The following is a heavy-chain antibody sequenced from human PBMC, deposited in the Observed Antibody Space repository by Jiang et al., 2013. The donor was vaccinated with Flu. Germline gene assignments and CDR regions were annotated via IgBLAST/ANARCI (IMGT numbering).Heavy chain of an antibody. J-gene: IGHJ6*02. Sequence: QLLESGGGLVXPGGSLRLSCEASGFIFSSYGMSWVRQAPGKGLEWVSSLSGSGGSTYYADSVKGRFTISRDNSKNTLYLQMISLRAEDTAVYYCAKVQPSGYDRNFFYYGLDVWGQGTTVTVS. CDR2: LSGSGGST. V-gene: IGHV3-23*01. D-gene: IGHD5-12*01. CDR1: GFIFSSYG. CDR3: AKVQPSGYDRNFFYYGLDV.